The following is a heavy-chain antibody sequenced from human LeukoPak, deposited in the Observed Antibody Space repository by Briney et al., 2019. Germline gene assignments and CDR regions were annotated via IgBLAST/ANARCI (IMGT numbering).Heavy chain of an antibody. CDR2: ISYDGSSK. V-gene: IGHV3-30*03. CDR3: AREGHVAVAGSFDY. J-gene: IGHJ4*02. D-gene: IGHD6-19*01. CDR1: GFIFSSYG. Sequence: GGSLRLSCAASGFIFSSYGMHWVRQAPGKGLEWVAVISYDGSSKYYADAVKGRFTISRDNSKDTLYLQMNSLRAEDTAVYYCAREGHVAVAGSFDYWGQGTLVTVSS.